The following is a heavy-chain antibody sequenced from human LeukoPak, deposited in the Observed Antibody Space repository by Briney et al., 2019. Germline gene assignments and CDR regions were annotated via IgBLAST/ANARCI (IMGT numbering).Heavy chain of an antibody. D-gene: IGHD1-7*01. V-gene: IGHV3-11*01. J-gene: IGHJ4*02. CDR2: ISRSGDTI. CDR3: AGYHWNSGVVY. Sequence: PGGSLRLSCAASGFTFSDYAMSWIRQVPGQGLEWVSYISRSGDTIDYADSVKGRFSISRDNAKNSLYLQMNSLRAEDTAVYYCAGYHWNSGVVYWGQGTLVTVSS. CDR1: GFTFSDYA.